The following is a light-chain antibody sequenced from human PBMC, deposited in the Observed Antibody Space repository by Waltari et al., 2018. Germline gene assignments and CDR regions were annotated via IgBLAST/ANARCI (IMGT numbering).Light chain of an antibody. CDR2: TAS. Sequence: DFQMTKYQSSLSASIGNTVNITCRASQGVYNSVAWYQQQAGRPPKLLLYTASTLQPGVPSRFSGSASGTHYSLTITGLQPEDAATYYCHQYYSTVFTFGGGTKVEIK. J-gene: IGKJ4*01. CDR1: QGVYNS. V-gene: IGKV1-NL1*01. CDR3: HQYYSTVFT.